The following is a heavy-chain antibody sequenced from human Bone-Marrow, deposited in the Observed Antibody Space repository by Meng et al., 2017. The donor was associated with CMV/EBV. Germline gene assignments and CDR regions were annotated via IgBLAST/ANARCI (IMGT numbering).Heavy chain of an antibody. V-gene: IGHV4-34*01. D-gene: IGHD2-2*01. CDR2: INHSGST. CDR1: FSCYY. CDR3: ARGFLGVVPAATNPYFDY. J-gene: IGHJ4*02. Sequence: FSCYYWRCIRQPPGTGLECIWKINHSGSTNYTPSLKSRVTISVDTSKNQFSLKLSSVTAADTAVYYCARGFLGVVPAATNPYFDYWGQGTLVTVSS.